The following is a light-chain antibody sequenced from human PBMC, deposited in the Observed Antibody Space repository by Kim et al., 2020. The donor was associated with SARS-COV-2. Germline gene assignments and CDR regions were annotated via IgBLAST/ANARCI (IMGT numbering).Light chain of an antibody. Sequence: QAGLTQPPSVSKGLRQTATLTCTGNSNNVGYQGAAWLQQHQGHPPKLLSSRNNNRPSGISERLSASRSGNTASLTITGLQPDDEADYYCSAWDNSLNVWVFGGGTQLTVL. CDR2: RNN. CDR3: SAWDNSLNVWV. V-gene: IGLV10-54*01. CDR1: SNNVGYQG. J-gene: IGLJ3*02.